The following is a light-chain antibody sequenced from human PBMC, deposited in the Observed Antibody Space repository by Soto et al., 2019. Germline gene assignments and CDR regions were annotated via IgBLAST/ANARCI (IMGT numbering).Light chain of an antibody. J-gene: IGKJ5*01. V-gene: IGKV3-11*01. CDR2: DAS. CDR1: QSIGLA. Sequence: EIVLTQAPATLSLSPGERATLSCRASQSIGLAIAWYKHKPGQAPRLLSFDASQRATGIPARFRGSGSGTEFTLTISSLEPEDFEVYYCQQRSNWPITFGQGTRLEIK. CDR3: QQRSNWPIT.